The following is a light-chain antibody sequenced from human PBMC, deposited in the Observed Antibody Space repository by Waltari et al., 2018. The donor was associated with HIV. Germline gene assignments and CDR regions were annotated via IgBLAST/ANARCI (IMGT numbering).Light chain of an antibody. CDR1: QRISSN. Sequence: EIVMTQSPATLSVSPGERVTLSCRASQRISSNLVWYQQKPGQAPRPLIYRASSRATGIPARFSGSGSGTDFTLTISSLQSEDFALYYSQQYNNFPLTFGGGTKVEI. CDR2: RAS. CDR3: QQYNNFPLT. V-gene: IGKV3-15*01. J-gene: IGKJ4*01.